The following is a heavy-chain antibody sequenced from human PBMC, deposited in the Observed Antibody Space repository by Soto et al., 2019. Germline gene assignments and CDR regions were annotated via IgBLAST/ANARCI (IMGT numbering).Heavy chain of an antibody. Sequence: GGSLRLSCAASGFTFSSYAMSWVRQAPGKGLEWVSAISGSGGSTYYADSLKGRFTISRDNSKNTLYLQMNSLRAEDTAVYYCAKGSSMAAAGNNFDYWGQGTLVTVSS. CDR3: AKGSSMAAAGNNFDY. D-gene: IGHD6-13*01. CDR2: ISGSGGST. CDR1: GFTFSSYA. J-gene: IGHJ4*02. V-gene: IGHV3-23*01.